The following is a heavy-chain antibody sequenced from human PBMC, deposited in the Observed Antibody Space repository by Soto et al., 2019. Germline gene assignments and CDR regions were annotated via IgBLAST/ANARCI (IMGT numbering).Heavy chain of an antibody. Sequence: ASVKVSCKASGYTFTSYAMHWVRQAPGQRLEWMGWINAGNGNTKYSQKFQGRVTITRDTSASTAYMELSSLRSEDTAVYYCARPYCDSSGYYYFDYWGQGTLVTVSS. CDR2: INAGNGNT. CDR1: GYTFTSYA. CDR3: ARPYCDSSGYYYFDY. D-gene: IGHD3-22*01. J-gene: IGHJ4*02. V-gene: IGHV1-3*01.